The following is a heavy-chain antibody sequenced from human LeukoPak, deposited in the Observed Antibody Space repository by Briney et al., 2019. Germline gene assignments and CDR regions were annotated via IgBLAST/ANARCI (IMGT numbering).Heavy chain of an antibody. D-gene: IGHD3-9*01. CDR3: ARNRLGYFDWFSFDY. J-gene: IGHJ4*02. V-gene: IGHV3-9*01. CDR2: ISWNSNNI. CDR1: GFTFDDYA. Sequence: PGGSLRLSCAASGFTFDDYAMHWVRQAPGKGLEWVSGISWNSNNIVYVDSVKGRFTISRDNAKNSLYLQMNSLRAEDTAVYYCARNRLGYFDWFSFDYWGQGTLVTVSP.